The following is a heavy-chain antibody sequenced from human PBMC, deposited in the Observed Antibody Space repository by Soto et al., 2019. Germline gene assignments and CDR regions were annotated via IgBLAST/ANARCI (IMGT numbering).Heavy chain of an antibody. CDR3: ALDRWGPSGSPHHDY. J-gene: IGHJ4*02. Sequence: ASVKVSCKASGYTFTSYGISWVRQAPGQGLEWMGWISAYNGNTNYAQKLQGRVTMTTDTSTSTAYMELRSLRSDDTAVYYCALDRWGPSGSPHHDYWGQGTLVTVSS. CDR1: GYTFTSYG. CDR2: ISAYNGNT. V-gene: IGHV1-18*01. D-gene: IGHD1-26*01.